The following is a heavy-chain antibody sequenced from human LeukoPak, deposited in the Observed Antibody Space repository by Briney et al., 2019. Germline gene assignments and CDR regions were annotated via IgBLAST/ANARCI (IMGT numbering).Heavy chain of an antibody. CDR2: ISNNGGYT. Sequence: GGSLRLSCAASGFTFSSSAMSWVRQAPGKGLEWVSAISNNGGYTYYADSVQGRFTISRDNSKNTLYLQMNSLRAEDTAVYYCAKVEGVAGPGDYWGQGTLVTVSS. CDR1: GFTFSSSA. CDR3: AKVEGVAGPGDY. J-gene: IGHJ4*02. D-gene: IGHD6-19*01. V-gene: IGHV3-23*01.